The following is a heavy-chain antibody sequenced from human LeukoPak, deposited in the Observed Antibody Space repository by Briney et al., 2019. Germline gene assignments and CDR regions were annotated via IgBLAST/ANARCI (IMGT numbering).Heavy chain of an antibody. Sequence: PSETLSLTCTVSGGSISSYYWSWIRQPPGKGLEWIGYIYYSGSTNYNPSLKSRVTISVDTSKNQSSLKLSSVTAADTAVYYCARGLDYDFWSGPTYYFDYWGQGTLVTVSS. CDR2: IYYSGST. V-gene: IGHV4-59*01. J-gene: IGHJ4*02. D-gene: IGHD3-3*01. CDR3: ARGLDYDFWSGPTYYFDY. CDR1: GGSISSYY.